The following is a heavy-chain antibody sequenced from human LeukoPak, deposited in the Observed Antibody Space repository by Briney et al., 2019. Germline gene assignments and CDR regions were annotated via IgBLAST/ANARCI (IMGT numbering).Heavy chain of an antibody. Sequence: SETLSLTCTVSGGSISSYYWTWIRQPPGKGLEWIGYMYYSGSTNYNPFLKSRVTISVDTSNNQVSLKLSSVTAADTAVYYCARGGYSYYHGNFYYYNYMDVWGKGTTVTVS. CDR2: MYYSGST. D-gene: IGHD4-11*01. V-gene: IGHV4-59*01. CDR1: GGSISSYY. J-gene: IGHJ6*03. CDR3: ARGGYSYYHGNFYYYNYMDV.